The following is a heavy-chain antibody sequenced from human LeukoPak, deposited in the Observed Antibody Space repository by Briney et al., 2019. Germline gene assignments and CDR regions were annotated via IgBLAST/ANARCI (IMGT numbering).Heavy chain of an antibody. J-gene: IGHJ4*02. CDR1: GYTFTTYP. D-gene: IGHD3-22*01. CDR2: ISAHNGNT. V-gene: IGHV1-18*01. CDR3: ARDGVDYSYESSVDY. Sequence: ASVKVSCKASGYTFTTYPINWVRQAPGQGLEWMGWISAHNGNTNYAQKLQGRVAMTTDTSTTTAHMELGSLRSDDTAVYYCARDGVDYSYESSVDYWGQGTLVTVSS.